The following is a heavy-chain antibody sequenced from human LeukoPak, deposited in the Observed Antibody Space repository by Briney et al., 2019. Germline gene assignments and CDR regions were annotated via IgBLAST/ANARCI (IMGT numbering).Heavy chain of an antibody. V-gene: IGHV3-7*01. CDR3: ARALVIDY. Sequence: GGSLRLSCAASGFTFSNYWMSWVRQAPGKGLEWVANIKEDGSEKYYVDSVKGRFTISRDNAKNSLCLQMNSLRAEDTAVYYCARALVIDYWGQGTLVTVSS. J-gene: IGHJ4*02. CDR2: IKEDGSEK. CDR1: GFTFSNYW. D-gene: IGHD2-21*01.